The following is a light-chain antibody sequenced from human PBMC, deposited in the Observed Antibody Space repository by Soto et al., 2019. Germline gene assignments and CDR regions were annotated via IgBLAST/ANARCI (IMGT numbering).Light chain of an antibody. CDR3: QQYGSSPRT. CDR2: DAS. CDR1: QSVSSY. Sequence: EIVLTKYTDTLSLSPGERASLSCRASQSVSSYLAWYQQRPGQAPRLLIYDASNRATGIPARFSGSGSGTDFTLTISRLEPEDFAVYYCQQYGSSPRTFGQGT. V-gene: IGKV3-20*01. J-gene: IGKJ1*01.